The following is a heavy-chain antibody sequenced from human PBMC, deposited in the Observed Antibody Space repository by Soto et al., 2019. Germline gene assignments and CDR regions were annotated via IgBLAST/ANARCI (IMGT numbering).Heavy chain of an antibody. CDR3: ARSTVVTTKFDY. CDR2: SYYSGST. J-gene: IGHJ4*02. D-gene: IGHD4-17*01. CDR1: GGAISSGGYY. Sequence: QVQLQESGPGLVKPSQTLSLTCTVSGGAISSGGYYWSWIRQHPGKGLEWIGYSYYSGSTYYNPSLKSRVTISVDTSKNQFSLKLSSVTAADTAVYYCARSTVVTTKFDYWGQGTLVTVSS. V-gene: IGHV4-31*03.